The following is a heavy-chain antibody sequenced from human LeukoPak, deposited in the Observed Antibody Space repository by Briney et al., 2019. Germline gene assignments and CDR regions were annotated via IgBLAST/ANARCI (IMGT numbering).Heavy chain of an antibody. V-gene: IGHV3-53*01. J-gene: IGHJ6*03. D-gene: IGHD5-24*01. CDR3: ALQLYYYYMDV. Sequence: GSLRLSCAASKFTVKNNYMSWVRQALGKGPEWVSAIYSDDRTYYADSVKGRFIISRDISKNTLSLQMNSLRVEDTAVYFCALQLYYYYMDVWGKGTTVSVSS. CDR2: IYSDDRT. CDR1: KFTVKNNY.